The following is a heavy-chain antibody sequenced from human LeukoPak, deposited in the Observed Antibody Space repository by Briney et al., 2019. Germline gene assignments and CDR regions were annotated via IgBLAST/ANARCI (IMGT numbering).Heavy chain of an antibody. CDR1: GFTFSNYW. J-gene: IGHJ5*02. Sequence: GGSLRLSCAASGFTFSNYWMGWVRQAPGKGLEWVANLKQDGTETYYVDSVKGRFTISRDNANNSLYLLMSSVRAEDTAVYFCAGVVSWGWFDPWGQGTLVTVSS. D-gene: IGHD3-16*01. V-gene: IGHV3-7*01. CDR2: LKQDGTET. CDR3: AGVVSWGWFDP.